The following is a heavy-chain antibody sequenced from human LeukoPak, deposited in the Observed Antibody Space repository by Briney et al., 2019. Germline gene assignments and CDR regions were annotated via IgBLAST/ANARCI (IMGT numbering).Heavy chain of an antibody. D-gene: IGHD6-13*01. CDR1: GYTFTSYG. Sequence: ASVKVSCKASGYTFTSYGISRVRQAPGQGLEWMGWISSYNGNTNYAQKLQGRVTMTTDTSTSTAYMELSSLRSEDTAVYYCARDVLAAAGKGTFDYWGQGTLVTVSS. V-gene: IGHV1-18*01. CDR3: ARDVLAAAGKGTFDY. CDR2: ISSYNGNT. J-gene: IGHJ4*02.